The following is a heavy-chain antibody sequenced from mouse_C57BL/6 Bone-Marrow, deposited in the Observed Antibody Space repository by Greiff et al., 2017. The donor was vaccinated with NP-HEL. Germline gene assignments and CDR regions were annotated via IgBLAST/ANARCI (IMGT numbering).Heavy chain of an antibody. V-gene: IGHV5-15*01. CDR3: ARLSFITTVVENYAMDY. J-gene: IGHJ4*01. Sequence: EVQLVESGGGLVQPGGSLKLSCAASGFTFRDYGMAWVRQAPRKGPEWVAFISNLAYSIYYADTVTGRFTISRENAKNTLYLEMSSLRSEDTAMYYCARLSFITTVVENYAMDYWGQGTSVTVSS. CDR1: GFTFRDYG. CDR2: ISNLAYSI. D-gene: IGHD1-1*01.